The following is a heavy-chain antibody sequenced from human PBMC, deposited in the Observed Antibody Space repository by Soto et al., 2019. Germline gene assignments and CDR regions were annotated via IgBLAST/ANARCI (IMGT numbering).Heavy chain of an antibody. V-gene: IGHV3-33*01. Sequence: GGSLRLSCAASGFTFSSYGMHWVRQAPGKGLEWVAVIWYDGSNKYYADSVKGRFTISRDNSKNTLYLQMNSLRAEDTAVYYCARESSGWYAFDIWGQGTMVIVSS. CDR3: ARESSGWYAFDI. J-gene: IGHJ3*02. D-gene: IGHD6-19*01. CDR1: GFTFSSYG. CDR2: IWYDGSNK.